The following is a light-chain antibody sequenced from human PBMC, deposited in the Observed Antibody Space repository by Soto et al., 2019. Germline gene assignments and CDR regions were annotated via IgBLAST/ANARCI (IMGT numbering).Light chain of an antibody. CDR3: QQRTNWLT. V-gene: IGKV3-11*01. CDR2: DAP. CDR1: QNVSTY. Sequence: EIVLTQSPATLSLSPGERVTLSCRASQNVSTYLAWYQQKPGQAPRLLIYDAPDRATGIPARFSGSGSGTDFTLTISSPEPEDSAVYYCQQRTNWLTFGPGTKVDIK. J-gene: IGKJ3*01.